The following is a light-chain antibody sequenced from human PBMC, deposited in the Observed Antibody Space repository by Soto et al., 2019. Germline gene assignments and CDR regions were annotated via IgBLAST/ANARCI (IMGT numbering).Light chain of an antibody. CDR2: GSS. J-gene: IGKJ1*01. CDR1: QSVSSN. Sequence: EIVMTQSPATLSVSPGERATLSCRASQSVSSNLAWYHQNPGQAPRLLIYGSSTRATGIPARFIGSGSGTVFTLTISSLQSEDVAVYYCQRYNNWPRTFGQGTKVEIK. V-gene: IGKV3-15*01. CDR3: QRYNNWPRT.